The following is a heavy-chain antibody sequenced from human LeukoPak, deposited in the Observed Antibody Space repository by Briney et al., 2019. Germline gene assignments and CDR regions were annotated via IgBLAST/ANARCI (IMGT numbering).Heavy chain of an antibody. J-gene: IGHJ4*02. D-gene: IGHD3-9*01. CDR1: GFPFTTYA. V-gene: IGHV3-23*01. Sequence: GGSLRLSCAASGFPFTTYAMSWVRQAPGKGLEWVSAISGRGGRTYYADSVKGRFTISRDDSENTLYLQMNRLRADDTAIYYCAKSTWFDYFDYWGQGTLVTVSS. CDR3: AKSTWFDYFDY. CDR2: ISGRGGRT.